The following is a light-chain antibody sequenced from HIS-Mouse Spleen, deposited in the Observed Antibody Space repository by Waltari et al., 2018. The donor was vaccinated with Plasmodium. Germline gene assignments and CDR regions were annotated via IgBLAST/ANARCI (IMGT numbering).Light chain of an antibody. CDR3: QQYNNWSFT. CDR2: GAS. V-gene: IGKV3-15*01. CDR1: QSVSSN. Sequence: EIVMTQSPATLSVSPGERATLSCRDSQSVSSNLAWYQQKPGQAPRLLIYGASTRATGIPARFSGSGSRTEFTLTISSLQSEDFAVYYCQQYNNWSFTFGPGTKVDIK. J-gene: IGKJ3*01.